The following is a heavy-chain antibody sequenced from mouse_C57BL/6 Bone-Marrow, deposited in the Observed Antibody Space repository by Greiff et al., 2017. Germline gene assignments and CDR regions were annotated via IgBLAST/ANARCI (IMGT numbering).Heavy chain of an antibody. V-gene: IGHV5S21*01. Sequence: EVKLVESGEGLVKPGGSLKLSCAASGFTFSSYAMSWVRQTPEKRLEWVAYISSGGDYIYYADTVKGRFTISRDNARKTLYLQMSSLKSEDTAMYYCTRREYYYGSSYDAYWGQGTLVTVSA. CDR2: ISSGGDYI. CDR3: TRREYYYGSSYDAY. CDR1: GFTFSSYA. D-gene: IGHD1-1*01. J-gene: IGHJ3*01.